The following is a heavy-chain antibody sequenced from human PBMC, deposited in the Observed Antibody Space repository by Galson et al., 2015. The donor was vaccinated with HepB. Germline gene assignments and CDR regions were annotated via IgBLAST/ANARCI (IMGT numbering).Heavy chain of an antibody. CDR1: GFTFSRYT. V-gene: IGHV3-48*04. J-gene: IGHJ6*02. D-gene: IGHD3-22*01. CDR2: ITTSGSSI. CDR3: AREGYSYGIDV. Sequence: SLRLSCAASGFTFSRYTMNWVRQAPGKGLEWVSIITTSGSSIHHADSVKGRFTISRDNAKNSLYLQMNSLRAEDTAVYYCAREGYSYGIDVWGQGTKVTVSS.